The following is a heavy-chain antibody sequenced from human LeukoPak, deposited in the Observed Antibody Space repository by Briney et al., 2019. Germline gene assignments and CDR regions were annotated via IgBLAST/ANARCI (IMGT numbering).Heavy chain of an antibody. J-gene: IGHJ4*02. CDR3: ARVRIAVAGVFDY. CDR2: ISSSSSYI. CDR1: GFTFSSYS. D-gene: IGHD6-19*01. V-gene: IGHV3-21*01. Sequence: GGSLRLSWAASGFTFSSYSMNWVRQAPGKGLEWVSSISSSSSYIYYADSVKGRFTISRDNAKNSLYLQMNSLRAEDTAVYYCARVRIAVAGVFDYWGQGTLVTVSS.